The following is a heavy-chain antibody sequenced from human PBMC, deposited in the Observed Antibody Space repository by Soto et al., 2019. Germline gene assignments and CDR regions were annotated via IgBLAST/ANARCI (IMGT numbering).Heavy chain of an antibody. CDR2: ISGSGGST. CDR3: AKVVGYCISTSCHSRPHDAFDI. J-gene: IGHJ3*02. D-gene: IGHD2-2*03. Sequence: GGSLRLSCAASGFTFSSYAMSWVRQAPGKGLEWVSAISGSGGSTYYADSVKGRFTISRDNSKNTLYLQMNSLRAEDTAVYYCAKVVGYCISTSCHSRPHDAFDIWGQGTMVTV. CDR1: GFTFSSYA. V-gene: IGHV3-23*01.